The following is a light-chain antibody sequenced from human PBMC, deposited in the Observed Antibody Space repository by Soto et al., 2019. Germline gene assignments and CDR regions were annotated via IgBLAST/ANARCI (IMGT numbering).Light chain of an antibody. CDR2: DVS. J-gene: IGLJ1*01. CDR1: SSDVGGYNY. V-gene: IGLV2-14*01. Sequence: QSVLTQPASVSGSPGQSITISCTGTSSDVGGYNYVSWYQLHPGKAPKLMIYDVSDRPSGVSNRFSGSKSGNTASLTISGLQAEDEADYYCSSYTSSSTYYVFGTGTKVTV. CDR3: SSYTSSSTYYV.